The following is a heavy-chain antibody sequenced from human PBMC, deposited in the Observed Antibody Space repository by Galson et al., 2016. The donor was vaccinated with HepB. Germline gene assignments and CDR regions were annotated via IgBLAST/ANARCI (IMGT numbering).Heavy chain of an antibody. V-gene: IGHV3-74*01. CDR2: IKSDGGDT. Sequence: SLRLSCAASGFTFNDAWMNWVRQAPGKGLVWVSRIKSDGGDTIYADPVKGRFTISRDNAKKTLYLQMNSLRAEDTAVYYCARSTRGYHDWGQGTLVTVSS. J-gene: IGHJ4*02. D-gene: IGHD3-22*01. CDR3: ARSTRGYHD. CDR1: GFTFNDAW.